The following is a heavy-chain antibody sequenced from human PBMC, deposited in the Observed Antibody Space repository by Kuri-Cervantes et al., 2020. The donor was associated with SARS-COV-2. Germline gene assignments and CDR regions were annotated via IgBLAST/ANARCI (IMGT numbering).Heavy chain of an antibody. CDR2: ISSSGSTI. CDR1: GFTFSSYE. V-gene: IGHV3-48*03. CDR3: AREGYYEPTDMDV. D-gene: IGHD3-22*01. Sequence: GGSLRLSCAASGFTFSSYEMNWVRQAPGKGLEWVSYISSSGSTIYYADSVKGRFTISRDNAKNSLYLQMNGLRAEDTAVYYCAREGYYEPTDMDVRGQGTTVTVSS. J-gene: IGHJ6*02.